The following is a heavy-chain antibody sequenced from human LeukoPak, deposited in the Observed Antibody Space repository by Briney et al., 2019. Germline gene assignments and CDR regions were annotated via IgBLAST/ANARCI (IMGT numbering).Heavy chain of an antibody. CDR3: ARDNWGVQLGWFDP. D-gene: IGHD7-27*01. J-gene: IGHJ5*02. V-gene: IGHV1-8*01. CDR2: MNPNSGNT. CDR1: GYTFTSYD. Sequence: ASVTVSCKPSGYTFTSYDINWVRQATGQGLEWMGWMNPNSGNTGYAQKLQGRVTMTRNTSISTAYMELSSLRSEDTAVYYCARDNWGVQLGWFDPWGQGTLVTVSS.